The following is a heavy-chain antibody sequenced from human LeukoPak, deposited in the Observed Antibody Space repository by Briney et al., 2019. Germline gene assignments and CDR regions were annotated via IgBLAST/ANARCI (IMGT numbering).Heavy chain of an antibody. CDR2: ISGSGGST. Sequence: GGSLRLSCAASGFTVSSNYMSWVRQAPGKGLEWVSAISGSGGSTYYADSVKGRFTISRDNSKNTLYLQMNSLRAEDTAVYYCAKDQWLVHIFDYWGQGTLVTVSS. D-gene: IGHD6-19*01. CDR1: GFTVSSNY. CDR3: AKDQWLVHIFDY. J-gene: IGHJ4*02. V-gene: IGHV3-23*01.